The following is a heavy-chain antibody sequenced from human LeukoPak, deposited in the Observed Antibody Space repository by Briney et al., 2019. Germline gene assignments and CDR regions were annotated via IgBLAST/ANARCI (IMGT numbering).Heavy chain of an antibody. V-gene: IGHV3-7*02. D-gene: IGHD1-26*01. CDR2: IKEDGTEK. Sequence: TGGSLRLSCAASGFTFSNYWMTWVRQAPGKGLELVANIKEDGTEKYYVDSVKGRFTISRDNAQNSLYLQIKRLRAEDTAVYYCVYGGSYYIAWGQGTLVTVSS. CDR3: VYGGSYYIA. J-gene: IGHJ5*02. CDR1: GFTFSNYW.